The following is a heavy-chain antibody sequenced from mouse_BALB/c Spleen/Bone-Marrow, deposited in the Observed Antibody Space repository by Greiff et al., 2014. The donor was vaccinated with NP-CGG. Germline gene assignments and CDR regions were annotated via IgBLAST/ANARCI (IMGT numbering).Heavy chain of an antibody. V-gene: IGHV1S81*02. Sequence: QVQLQQPGAELVKPGASVKLSCKTSGYTFTNYYIYWVKQRPGQGLEWIGEINPGNGGTNFNERFKSKATLTVDKSSTTAYILLDSLTSEDSAVYYCARGPPYWGQGTLVTVSA. D-gene: IGHD6-1*01. CDR2: INPGNGGT. CDR3: ARGPPY. J-gene: IGHJ3*01. CDR1: GYTFTNYY.